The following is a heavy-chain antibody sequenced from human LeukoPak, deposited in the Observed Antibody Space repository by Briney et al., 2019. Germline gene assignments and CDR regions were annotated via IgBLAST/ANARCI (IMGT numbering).Heavy chain of an antibody. D-gene: IGHD2-2*01. CDR3: ASLNQDIVVVPAAQNLIRGGDY. J-gene: IGHJ4*02. V-gene: IGHV3-48*01. CDR1: GFTFSSYS. CDR2: ISSSSSTI. Sequence: PGGSLRLSCAASGFTFSSYSMNWVRQAPGKGLEWVSYISSSSSTIYYADSVKGRFTISRDNAKNSLYLQMNSLRAEDTAVYYCASLNQDIVVVPAAQNLIRGGDYWGQGTLVTVSS.